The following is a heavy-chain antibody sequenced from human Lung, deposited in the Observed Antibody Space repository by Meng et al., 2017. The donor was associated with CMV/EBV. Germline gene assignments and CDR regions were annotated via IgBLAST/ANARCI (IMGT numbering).Heavy chain of an antibody. J-gene: IGHJ4*02. Sequence: VQAGAEGKKPGASGKVSCKSSVDSLTTYAMHWVRQAHGQRLEWMGRINAGNGNTKYSEKFQSRVTITRDTAASTAYMELSSLRSEDTAVYYCARTGCSSSSCYDYWGQGTLVTVSS. CDR1: VDSLTTYA. D-gene: IGHD2-2*01. CDR2: INAGNGNT. V-gene: IGHV1-3*01. CDR3: ARTGCSSSSCYDY.